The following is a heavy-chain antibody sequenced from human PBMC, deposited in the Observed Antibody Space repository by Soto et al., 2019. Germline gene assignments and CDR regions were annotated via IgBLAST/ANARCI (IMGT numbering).Heavy chain of an antibody. CDR3: ARGTRIAVAGIYYFDY. J-gene: IGHJ4*02. D-gene: IGHD6-19*01. CDR2: IYYSGST. CDR1: GGSISSYY. V-gene: IGHV4-59*01. Sequence: PSETLSLTCTVSGGSISSYYWSWIRQPPGKGLEWIGYIYYSGSTNYNPSLKSRVTISVDTSKNQFSLKLSSVTAADTAVYYCARGTRIAVAGIYYFDYWGQGTLVTVSS.